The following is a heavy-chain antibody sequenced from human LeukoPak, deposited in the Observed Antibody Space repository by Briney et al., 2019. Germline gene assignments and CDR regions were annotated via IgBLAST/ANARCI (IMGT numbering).Heavy chain of an antibody. D-gene: IGHD3-9*01. Sequence: ASVKVSCNASGHTFTGYYMHWVRQAPGQGLEWMGWINPNSGGTNYAQKFQGRVTMTRDTSISTAYMELSRLRSDDTAVYYCASGSYYDILTGPYGMDVWGQGTTVTVSS. V-gene: IGHV1-2*02. J-gene: IGHJ6*02. CDR2: INPNSGGT. CDR1: GHTFTGYY. CDR3: ASGSYYDILTGPYGMDV.